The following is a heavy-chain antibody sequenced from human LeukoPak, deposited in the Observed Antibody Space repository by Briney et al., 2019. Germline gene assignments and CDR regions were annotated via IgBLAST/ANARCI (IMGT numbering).Heavy chain of an antibody. D-gene: IGHD3-9*01. Sequence: GASVKVSCKASGYTFTGYYMHWVRQAPGQGLEWMGWINPNSGGTNYAQKFQGRVTMTRDTSISTAYMELRGLRSDDTAVYYCARASLTGYQWVLVDYFDYWGQGTLVTVSS. J-gene: IGHJ4*02. CDR3: ARASLTGYQWVLVDYFDY. CDR1: GYTFTGYY. CDR2: INPNSGGT. V-gene: IGHV1-2*02.